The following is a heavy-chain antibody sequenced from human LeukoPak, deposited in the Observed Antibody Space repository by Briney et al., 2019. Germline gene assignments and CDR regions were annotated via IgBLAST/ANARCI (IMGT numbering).Heavy chain of an antibody. D-gene: IGHD2-15*01. CDR1: GFTFSSYA. CDR2: NGAGDGST. J-gene: IGHJ4*02. Sequence: TGGSLRLSCSASGFTFSSYAMSWVRQAPGKGLEWVSFNGAGDGSTQYADPVKGRFTNSRDNSKNTLYLQMNNLRAEDTALYYCARGRGFSSVFDYWGRGTLVTVSS. CDR3: ARGRGFSSVFDY. V-gene: IGHV3-23*01.